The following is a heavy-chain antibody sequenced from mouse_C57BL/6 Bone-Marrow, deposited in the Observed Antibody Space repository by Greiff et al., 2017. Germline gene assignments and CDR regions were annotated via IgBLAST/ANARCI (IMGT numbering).Heavy chain of an antibody. CDR1: GYTFTNYW. V-gene: IGHV1-64*01. CDR2: MHPNGGSP. Sequence: VQLQQPGAELVKPGASVKLSCKASGYTFTNYWMHWVKQRPGQGLEWIGMMHPNGGSPDYNEKFKSEATLSVDKSSRTAYMELLSLTSEDSAVYYCARSYDYDDYTMDYWGQGTSVTVSS. D-gene: IGHD2-4*01. CDR3: ARSYDYDDYTMDY. J-gene: IGHJ4*01.